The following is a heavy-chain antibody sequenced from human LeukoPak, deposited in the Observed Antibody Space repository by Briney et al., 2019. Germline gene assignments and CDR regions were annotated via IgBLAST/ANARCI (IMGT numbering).Heavy chain of an antibody. V-gene: IGHV1-18*01. CDR3: AREPTDFWSGYYPGYYMDV. Sequence: ASVKVSCKASGYTFTSYGISWVRQAPGQGLEWMGWISAHNGNTNYAQRLQGRVTMTTDTSTSTAYMELRSLRSDDTAVYYCAREPTDFWSGYYPGYYMDVWGKGTTVTVSS. D-gene: IGHD3-3*01. CDR1: GYTFTSYG. J-gene: IGHJ6*03. CDR2: ISAHNGNT.